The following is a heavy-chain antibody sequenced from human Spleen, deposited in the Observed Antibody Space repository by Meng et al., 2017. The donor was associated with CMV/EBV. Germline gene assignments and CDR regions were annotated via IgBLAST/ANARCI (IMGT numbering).Heavy chain of an antibody. CDR3: AKDSQFYASGYYDY. V-gene: IGHV3-7*01. D-gene: IGHD3-10*01. CDR1: GFTFSSHW. CDR2: INQDGSQK. J-gene: IGHJ4*02. Sequence: GGSLRLSCAASGFTFSSHWMTWVRQAPGKGLEWVANINQDGSQKNYVDSVKGRFTISRDNSKDTLYLQVNSLRAEDTAVYYCAKDSQFYASGYYDYWGQGTLVTVSS.